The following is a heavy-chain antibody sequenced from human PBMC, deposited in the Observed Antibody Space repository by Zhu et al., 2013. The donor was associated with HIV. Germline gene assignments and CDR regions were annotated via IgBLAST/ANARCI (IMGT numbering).Heavy chain of an antibody. CDR2: IYYSGST. D-gene: IGHD2-15*01. V-gene: IGHV4-31*03. CDR1: GGSISSGGYY. CDR3: ARGIVVVVAAFGYFDY. J-gene: IGHJ4*02. Sequence: VQLQESGPGLVKPSQTLSLTCTVSGGSISSGGYYWSWIRQHPGKGLEWIGYIYYSGSTYYNPSLKSRVTISVGTSKNQFSLKLSSVTAADTAVYYCARGIVVVVAAFGYFDYWGQGTLVTVSS.